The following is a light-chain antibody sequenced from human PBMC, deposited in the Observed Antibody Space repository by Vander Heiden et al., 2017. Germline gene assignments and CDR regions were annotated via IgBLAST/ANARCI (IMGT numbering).Light chain of an antibody. Sequence: QSALTQPASVSGSPGQSLTISCTGTSSDVGSYNLVSWYQQHPGKAPKLMIYEVSKRPSGVSNRFSGSKSGNTASLTISGLQAEDEADYYCCSYAGSSTPGVFGGGTKLTVL. CDR3: CSYAGSSTPGV. CDR2: EVS. CDR1: SSDVGSYNL. J-gene: IGLJ3*02. V-gene: IGLV2-23*02.